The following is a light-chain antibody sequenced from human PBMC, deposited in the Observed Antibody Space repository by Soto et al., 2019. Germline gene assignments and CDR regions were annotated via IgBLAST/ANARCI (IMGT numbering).Light chain of an antibody. CDR2: DAS. V-gene: IGKV1-5*01. J-gene: IGKJ1*01. Sequence: DIQMTQSPSTLSASVGDRVTITCRASQTINSWLAWYQQKPGKAPRLLIYDASSLESGVPSRFSGSGSGTEFTLTISSLQPDDLATYYCQQYSSYWTFGQGTKVEIK. CDR3: QQYSSYWT. CDR1: QTINSW.